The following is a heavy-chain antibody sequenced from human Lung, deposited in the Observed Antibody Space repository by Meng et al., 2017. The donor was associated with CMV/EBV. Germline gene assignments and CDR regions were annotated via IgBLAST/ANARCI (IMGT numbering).Heavy chain of an antibody. Sequence: ASVXVSCKASGYTFTGYYIHWVRQAPGQGLEWMGWINPKSGDTNYAQKFQGRVSMTRDTSITTGYMELRSLRSDDTAVYYCAREQAGDYGSGQDAFDIWGQGTMVTVSS. D-gene: IGHD3-10*01. CDR2: INPKSGDT. V-gene: IGHV1-2*02. J-gene: IGHJ3*02. CDR3: AREQAGDYGSGQDAFDI. CDR1: GYTFTGYY.